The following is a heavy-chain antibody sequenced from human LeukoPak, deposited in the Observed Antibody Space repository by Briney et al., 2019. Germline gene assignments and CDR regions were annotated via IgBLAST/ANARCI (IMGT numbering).Heavy chain of an antibody. J-gene: IGHJ4*02. CDR2: ISYDGSNK. D-gene: IGHD4-17*01. V-gene: IGHV3-30-3*02. CDR3: AKTLHYGHYGKFDY. CDR1: GFTFSSYA. Sequence: GGSLRLSCAASGFTFSSYAMHWVRQAPGKGLEWVAVISYDGSNKYYADSVKGRFTISRDNSKNTLYLQMNSLRAEDTAVYYCAKTLHYGHYGKFDYWGQGTLVTVSS.